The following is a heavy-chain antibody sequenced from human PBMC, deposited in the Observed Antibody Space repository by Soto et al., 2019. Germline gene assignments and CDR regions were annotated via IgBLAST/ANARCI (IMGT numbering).Heavy chain of an antibody. V-gene: IGHV4-61*03. CDR1: NGSVSSGKYV. Sequence: SETLSRTWTVANGSVSSGKYVWSWIRQSPGKGLEWIGNMYYSGSTNNNSSLKSRVTISVDTSKNHFSLKLRSVTAADTAVYYCARDRPLHHSYHNDGMDVLGQGITVT. D-gene: IGHD2-15*01. CDR3: ARDRPLHHSYHNDGMDV. J-gene: IGHJ6*01. CDR2: MYYSGST.